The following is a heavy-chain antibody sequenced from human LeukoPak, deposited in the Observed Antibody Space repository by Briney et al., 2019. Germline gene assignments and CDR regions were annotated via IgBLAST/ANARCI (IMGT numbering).Heavy chain of an antibody. Sequence: PSQTLSLTCAVSGGSISSGGYSWSWIRQPPGKGLEWIGYIYHSGSTYNNPSLKSRVTISVDTSKEQTSLNLRSVTAADTAVYYCARQLANWGPDLWGQGIHVIVSS. J-gene: IGHJ5*02. CDR1: GGSISSGGYS. CDR2: IYHSGST. V-gene: IGHV4-30-2*03. CDR3: ARQLANWGPDL. D-gene: IGHD7-27*01.